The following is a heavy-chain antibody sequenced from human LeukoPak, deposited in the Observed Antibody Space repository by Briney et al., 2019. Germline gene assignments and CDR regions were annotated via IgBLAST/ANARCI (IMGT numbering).Heavy chain of an antibody. D-gene: IGHD3-10*01. CDR3: ARPRNYYGSGSSFDI. Sequence: GGSLRLSCAASGFTFSSYWMHWVRRAPGKGLVWVSRINSDGSSTSYADSVKGRFTISRDNAKNTLYLQMNSLRAEDTAVYYCARPRNYYGSGSSFDIWGQGTMVTVSS. J-gene: IGHJ3*02. CDR1: GFTFSSYW. V-gene: IGHV3-74*01. CDR2: INSDGSST.